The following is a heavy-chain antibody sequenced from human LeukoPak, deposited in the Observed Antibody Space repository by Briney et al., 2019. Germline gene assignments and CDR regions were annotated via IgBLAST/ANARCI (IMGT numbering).Heavy chain of an antibody. CDR3: AKVDGDNNFDY. V-gene: IGHV1-3*04. Sequence: ASVKVSCKASGYTFTSYAVHWARQAPGQRLEWMGWITTVNGNTRYSQTFQGRVIISRDTSASTAFMELSGLRFEDTAMYYCAKVDGDNNFDYWGQGTLVTVSS. J-gene: IGHJ4*02. CDR2: ITTVNGNT. D-gene: IGHD5-24*01. CDR1: GYTFTSYA.